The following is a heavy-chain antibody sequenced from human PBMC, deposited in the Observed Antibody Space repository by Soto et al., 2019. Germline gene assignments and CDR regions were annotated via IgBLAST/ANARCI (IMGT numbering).Heavy chain of an antibody. V-gene: IGHV3-23*01. CDR2: ISGSGGST. J-gene: IGHJ4*02. D-gene: IGHD2-15*01. CDR1: GFTFSSYA. Sequence: EVQLLESGGGLVQPGGSLRLSCAASGFTFSSYAMSWVRQAPGKGLEWVSAISGSGGSTYYADSVKGRFTISRDNSKNALYLQMNSLRAEDTAVYYCAGGSTGTANCSCGSCYLVDYWGQGTLVTVSS. CDR3: AGGSTGTANCSCGSCYLVDY.